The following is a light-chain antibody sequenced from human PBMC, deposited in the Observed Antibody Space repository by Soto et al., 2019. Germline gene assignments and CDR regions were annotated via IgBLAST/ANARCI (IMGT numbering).Light chain of an antibody. CDR2: VAS. CDR3: QQYNTWHPIT. V-gene: IGKV3-15*01. J-gene: IGKJ5*01. Sequence: EIVMTQSPATLSVSQGERATLSCRASQSVISSTAWYQQKPARAPRLLIFVASSRATGMPARFSGSGSGTVFSLTISSLQSEDFSVYYCQQYNTWHPITFGQGTRLEIK. CDR1: QSVISS.